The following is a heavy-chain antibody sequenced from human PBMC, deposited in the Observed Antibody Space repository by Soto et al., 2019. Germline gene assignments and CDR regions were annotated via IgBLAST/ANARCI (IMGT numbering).Heavy chain of an antibody. Sequence: QVQLQESGPGLVKPSETLSLTCTVSGGSISSFDWNWIRQSPGKGLEWIGYISYSGSTNYNPSLMSRVTISVDTSKNQFSLKLSSVTAAGTAVYYCARQDTSGYAFDYWGQGTLVTVSS. CDR3: ARQDTSGYAFDY. CDR1: GGSISSFD. V-gene: IGHV4-59*08. D-gene: IGHD3-22*01. J-gene: IGHJ4*02. CDR2: ISYSGST.